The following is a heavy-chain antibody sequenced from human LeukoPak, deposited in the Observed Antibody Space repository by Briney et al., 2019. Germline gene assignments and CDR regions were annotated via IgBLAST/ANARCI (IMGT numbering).Heavy chain of an antibody. Sequence: GGSLRLSCAASGFIFSNYAMHWVRQAPGKGLEWVAFIPYDGNSEYYADSVKGRFTISRDNSKNTLYLQMNSLRTEDTAVYYCARVTGYYGSGSYSFDYWGQGTLVTVSS. D-gene: IGHD3-10*01. CDR3: ARVTGYYGSGSYSFDY. CDR2: IPYDGNSE. CDR1: GFIFSNYA. V-gene: IGHV3-30*02. J-gene: IGHJ4*02.